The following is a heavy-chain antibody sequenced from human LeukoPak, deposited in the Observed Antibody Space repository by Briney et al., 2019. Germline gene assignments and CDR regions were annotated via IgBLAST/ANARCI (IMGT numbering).Heavy chain of an antibody. J-gene: IGHJ6*03. D-gene: IGHD3-10*01. V-gene: IGHV3-21*01. CDR3: ARGFGYGYMDV. CDR2: ISSSTYI. Sequence: GGSLSLSCTASGFTFSSYSINWVRQAPGEGLEWVSSISSSTYIYYADSLKGRFTISRDNARNSLYLQMNSLRAEDTAVYNCARGFGYGYMDVWGKGTTVTVSS. CDR1: GFTFSSYS.